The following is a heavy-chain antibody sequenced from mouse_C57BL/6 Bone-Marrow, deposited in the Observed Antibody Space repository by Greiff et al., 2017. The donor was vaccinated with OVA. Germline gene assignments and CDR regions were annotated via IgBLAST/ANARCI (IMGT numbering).Heavy chain of an antibody. J-gene: IGHJ2*01. CDR1: GYTFTSYW. Sequence: QVQLQQPGAELVKPGASVKLSCKASGYTFTSYWMHWVKQRPGQGLEWIGMIHPNSGSTNYNEKFKSKATLTVDKSSSTAYMQLSSLTAEDAAVYYWARSRDYGSRHYWGQGTTLPGSS. CDR3: ARSRDYGSRHY. V-gene: IGHV1-64*01. D-gene: IGHD1-1*01. CDR2: IHPNSGST.